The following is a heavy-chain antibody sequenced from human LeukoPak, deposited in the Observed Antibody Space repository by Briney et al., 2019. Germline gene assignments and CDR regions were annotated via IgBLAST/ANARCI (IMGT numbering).Heavy chain of an antibody. V-gene: IGHV4-59*01. CDR1: GGSISSYY. J-gene: IGHJ4*02. CDR2: IYYSGST. Sequence: SETLSLTCTVSGGSISSYYWSWIRQPPGKGLEWIGYIYYSGSTNYNPSLKSRVTISVDTSKNQFPLKLSSVTAADTAVYCARERAVTTYYYFDYWGQGTLVTVSS. D-gene: IGHD4-17*01. CDR3: ARERAVTTYYYFDY.